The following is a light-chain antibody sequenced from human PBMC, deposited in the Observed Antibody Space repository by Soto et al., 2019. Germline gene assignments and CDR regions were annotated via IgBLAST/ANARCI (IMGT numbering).Light chain of an antibody. J-gene: IGKJ2*01. Sequence: EIVLTQSPGTLSLSPGERATLSCRASQSVTSTYLAWYQQKPGQAPRLLIYGASSRATGIPDRFSGSGSETDFTLTISRREAEDFAVYYCQQYGNSLMYTFGQGTKLEIK. CDR2: GAS. V-gene: IGKV3-20*01. CDR1: QSVTSTY. CDR3: QQYGNSLMYT.